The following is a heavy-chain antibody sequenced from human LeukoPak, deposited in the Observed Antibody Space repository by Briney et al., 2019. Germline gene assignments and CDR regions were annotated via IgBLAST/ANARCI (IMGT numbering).Heavy chain of an antibody. CDR3: ARDASYPYYYMDV. CDR1: GGSISSYY. D-gene: IGHD3-16*02. CDR2: IYYSGGT. J-gene: IGHJ6*03. Sequence: SETLSLTCTVSGGSISSYYWSWIRQPPGKGLEWIGYIYYSGGTNYNPSLKSRVTISVDTSKNQFSLKLSSVTAADTAVYYCARDASYPYYYMDVWGKGTTVTVSS. V-gene: IGHV4-59*01.